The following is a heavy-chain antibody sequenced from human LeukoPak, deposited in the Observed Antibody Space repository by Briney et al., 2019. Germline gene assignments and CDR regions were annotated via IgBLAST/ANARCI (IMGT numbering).Heavy chain of an antibody. Sequence: GGSLRLSCAASGFTFDTYAMSWVRQAPGKGLECVSGLSGSGGSTYYADSVKGRFTISRDNAKNTLYLQMNSLRAEDTAVYYCAKGRCSGGSCYGRGFDYWGQGTLVTVSS. D-gene: IGHD2-15*01. CDR1: GFTFDTYA. CDR3: AKGRCSGGSCYGRGFDY. J-gene: IGHJ4*02. CDR2: LSGSGGST. V-gene: IGHV3-23*01.